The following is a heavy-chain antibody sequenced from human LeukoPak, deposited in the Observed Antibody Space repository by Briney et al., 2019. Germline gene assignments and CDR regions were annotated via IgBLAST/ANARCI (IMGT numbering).Heavy chain of an antibody. J-gene: IGHJ4*02. CDR2: IKQDGSEK. CDR3: ARIFVLRFLEGSDY. CDR1: GFTFSSYW. Sequence: GGSLRLSCAASGFTFSSYWMSWVRQAPGKGLEWVANIKQDGSEKYYVDSVKGRFTISRDNAKNSLYLQMNSLGAEDTAVYYCARIFVLRFLEGSDYWGQGTLVTVSS. V-gene: IGHV3-7*01. D-gene: IGHD3-3*01.